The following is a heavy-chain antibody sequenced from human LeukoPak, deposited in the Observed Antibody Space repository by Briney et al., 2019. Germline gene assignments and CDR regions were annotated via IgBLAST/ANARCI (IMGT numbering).Heavy chain of an antibody. D-gene: IGHD6-19*01. Sequence: GGSLRLSCAASGFTFDDYAMHWVRQAPGKGLEWVSGISWNSGSIGYADSVKGRFTISRDNAKNSLYLQMNSLRAEDTALYYCAKARRALGGSLAVAVLDYWGQGTLVTVSS. CDR1: GFTFDDYA. CDR3: AKARRALGGSLAVAVLDY. J-gene: IGHJ4*02. CDR2: ISWNSGSI. V-gene: IGHV3-9*01.